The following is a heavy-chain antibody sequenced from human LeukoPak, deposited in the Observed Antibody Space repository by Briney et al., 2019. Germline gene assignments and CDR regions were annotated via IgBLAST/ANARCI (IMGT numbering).Heavy chain of an antibody. D-gene: IGHD3-3*01. CDR3: ARDRYTSGFLDY. CDR2: ISGSGGST. CDR1: GFTFSSYD. Sequence: PGGSLRLSCAASGFTFSSYDMSWVRQAPGKGLEWVSAISGSGGSTYYADSVKGRFTISRDNSKNTLYLQMNSLRAEDTAVYYCARDRYTSGFLDYWGQGTLVTVSS. J-gene: IGHJ4*02. V-gene: IGHV3-23*01.